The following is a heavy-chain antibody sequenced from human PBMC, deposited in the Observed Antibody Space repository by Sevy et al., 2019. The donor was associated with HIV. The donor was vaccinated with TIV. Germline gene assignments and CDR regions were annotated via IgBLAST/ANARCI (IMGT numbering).Heavy chain of an antibody. CDR2: IYYSGNT. V-gene: IGHV4-39*01. Sequence: SETLSLTCIVSGGSISSSSYYWGWIRQPPGKGLEWIGSIYYSGNTYYNPSLKSRVTISVDTSKKQFSLKLSSVTAADAAVYYCATRLGYCSGSSCYPPEYFHHWGQGTLVTVSS. CDR3: ATRLGYCSGSSCYPPEYFHH. J-gene: IGHJ1*01. D-gene: IGHD2-15*01. CDR1: GGSISSSSYY.